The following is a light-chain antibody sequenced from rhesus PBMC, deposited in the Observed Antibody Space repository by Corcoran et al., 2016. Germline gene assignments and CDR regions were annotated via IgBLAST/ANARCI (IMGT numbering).Light chain of an antibody. Sequence: DIVMTQSPATLSWSPGERATPSCRVSQSVRSNLAWYQQKPGQAPSLLIYDTSSRATGIPDRFSGTGSWTDFTLTISRLEPEDFAVCYCQPFSHWPLTFGGGTKVAIK. CDR3: QPFSHWPLT. V-gene: IGKV3-42*03. CDR2: DTS. J-gene: IGKJ4*01. CDR1: QSVRSN.